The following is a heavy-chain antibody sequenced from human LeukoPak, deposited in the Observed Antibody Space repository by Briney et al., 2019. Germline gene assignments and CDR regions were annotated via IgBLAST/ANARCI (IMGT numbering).Heavy chain of an antibody. J-gene: IGHJ4*02. CDR3: ARAISGSYYGGAVYY. Sequence: PGGSLRLSCAASGFTFSSYAMHWVRQAPGKGLEWVAVISYDGSNKYYADSVKGRFTISRDNSKNTLYLQMNSLRAEDTAVYYCARAISGSYYGGAVYYWGQGTLVTVSS. CDR2: ISYDGSNK. CDR1: GFTFSSYA. D-gene: IGHD1-26*01. V-gene: IGHV3-30-3*01.